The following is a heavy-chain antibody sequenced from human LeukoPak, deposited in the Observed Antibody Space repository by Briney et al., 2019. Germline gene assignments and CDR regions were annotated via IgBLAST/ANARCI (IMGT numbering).Heavy chain of an antibody. Sequence: GGSLRLSCAASGFTFSTYAMTWVRQAPGKGLEWVSGTSGSGGSTYYADSVKGRFTISRDNSRSTLYLQMNSLRAEDTALYYCAKTGSYYGSGSYYNECLDYWGQGTLVTVSS. CDR1: GFTFSTYA. J-gene: IGHJ4*02. V-gene: IGHV3-23*01. CDR3: AKTGSYYGSGSYYNECLDY. CDR2: TSGSGGST. D-gene: IGHD3-10*01.